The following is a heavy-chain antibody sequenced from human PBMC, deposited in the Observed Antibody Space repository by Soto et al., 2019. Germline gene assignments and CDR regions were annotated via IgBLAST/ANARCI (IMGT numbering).Heavy chain of an antibody. J-gene: IGHJ6*02. D-gene: IGHD3-3*01. Sequence: GGSLRFSCAASGFTFSDYYMSWIRQAPGKGLEWVSYISSSGSTIYYADSVKGRFTISRDNAKNSLYLQMNSLRAEDTAVYYCARVSSGVYYDFWSGYPMGLSRFPYYGMDVWGQGTTVTVSS. V-gene: IGHV3-11*04. CDR3: ARVSSGVYYDFWSGYPMGLSRFPYYGMDV. CDR2: ISSSGSTI. CDR1: GFTFSDYY.